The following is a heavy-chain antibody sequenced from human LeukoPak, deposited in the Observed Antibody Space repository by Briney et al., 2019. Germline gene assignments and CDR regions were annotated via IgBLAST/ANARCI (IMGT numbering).Heavy chain of an antibody. V-gene: IGHV3-30*18. Sequence: GRSLRLSCAASGFTFSSYGMHWVRQAPGKGLEWVAVISYDGSNKYYADPVKGRFTISRDNSKNTLYLQMNSLRAEDTAVYYCAKAVVAAIGYWGQGTLVTVSS. CDR2: ISYDGSNK. CDR3: AKAVVAAIGY. D-gene: IGHD2-15*01. J-gene: IGHJ4*02. CDR1: GFTFSSYG.